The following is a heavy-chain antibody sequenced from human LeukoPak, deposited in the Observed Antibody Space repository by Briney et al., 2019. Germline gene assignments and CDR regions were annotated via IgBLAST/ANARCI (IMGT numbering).Heavy chain of an antibody. V-gene: IGHV4-38-2*02. Sequence: SETLSLTCTVSGYSISSGYYWGWIRQPPGRGLEWIGSIYHSETTYYNSSLKSRVTISVDTSKNQFSLKLSSVTAADTAVYYCARDQTSKGDAFDIWGQGTMVTVSS. CDR3: ARDQTSKGDAFDI. CDR2: IYHSETT. CDR1: GYSISSGYY. J-gene: IGHJ3*02.